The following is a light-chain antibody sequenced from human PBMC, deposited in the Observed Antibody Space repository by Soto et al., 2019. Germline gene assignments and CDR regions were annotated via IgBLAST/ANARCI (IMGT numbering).Light chain of an antibody. V-gene: IGKV3-11*01. CDR1: QNIFSNY. J-gene: IGKJ5*01. Sequence: EIVLTQSPDTVSVSAGERVTLSCGASQNIFSNYLAWYQQKPGQAPRLLLYDASNRATSILARLIGSGSCTNFTLTIISLEPEDYSVYYYQQRSNWPRSTFGQGTRLEIK. CDR2: DAS. CDR3: QQRSNWPRST.